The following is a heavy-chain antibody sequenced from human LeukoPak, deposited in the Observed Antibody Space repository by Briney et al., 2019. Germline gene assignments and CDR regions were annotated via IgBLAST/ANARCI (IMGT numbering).Heavy chain of an antibody. CDR1: GDSVYSKSAP. Sequence: HPPTLTCAISGDSVYSKSAPWNWIRPSPSRDLAWPSMTYYKPTPHNDHALSVNSRITSNPDTSRNQFSLQLNCVTTEHTAEYYCATERGSSPSGRYYFDSWGQGTLVTVAS. D-gene: IGHD6-6*01. J-gene: IGHJ4*02. CDR3: ATERGSSPSGRYYFDS. CDR2: TYYKPTPHN. V-gene: IGHV6-1*01.